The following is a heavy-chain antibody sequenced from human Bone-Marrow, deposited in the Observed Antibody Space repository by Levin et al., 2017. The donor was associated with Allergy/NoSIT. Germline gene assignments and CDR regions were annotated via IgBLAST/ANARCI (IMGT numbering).Heavy chain of an antibody. CDR1: GYSFISYS. J-gene: IGHJ4*02. Sequence: HGESLKISCKGSGYSFISYSIAWVRQRPGKGLEFMGIISPSGSDTRYSPSFQGQITFSTDNSINTAYLHWSSLKASDTAIYYCARLLRSYYYLHYWGQGTLVTVSS. CDR2: ISPSGSDT. V-gene: IGHV5-51*01. D-gene: IGHD3-10*01. CDR3: ARLLRSYYYLHY.